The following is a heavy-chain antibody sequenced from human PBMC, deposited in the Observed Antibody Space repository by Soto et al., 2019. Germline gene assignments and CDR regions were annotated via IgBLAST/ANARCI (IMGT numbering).Heavy chain of an antibody. CDR3: ARDQDLLKVAGIGWFDP. V-gene: IGHV1-3*01. J-gene: IGHJ5*02. D-gene: IGHD6-19*01. CDR2: INAGNGNT. Sequence: ASVKVTCKAPGLTINNYAMHWVHQAKRQRLEWMGWINAGNGNTKYAQKFQGRVTITRDTSASTAYVELSSLRSEDTAVYYCARDQDLLKVAGIGWFDPWGQGTLVTVSS. CDR1: GLTINNYA.